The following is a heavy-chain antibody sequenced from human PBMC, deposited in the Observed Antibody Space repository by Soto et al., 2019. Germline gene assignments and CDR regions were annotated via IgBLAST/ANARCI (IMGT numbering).Heavy chain of an antibody. Sequence: PGGSLRLSCAASGFTFSSYSMNWVRQAPGKGLEWVSSISSSSSYIYYADSVKGRFTISRDNAKNSLYLQMNSLRAEDTAVYYCARGGRYFDWLPDYYYGMDVWGQGTTVTVSS. CDR1: GFTFSSYS. V-gene: IGHV3-21*01. J-gene: IGHJ6*02. CDR3: ARGGRYFDWLPDYYYGMDV. CDR2: ISSSSSYI. D-gene: IGHD3-9*01.